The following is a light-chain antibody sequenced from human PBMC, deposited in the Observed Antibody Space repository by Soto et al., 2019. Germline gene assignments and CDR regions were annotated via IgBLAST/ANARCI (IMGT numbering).Light chain of an antibody. CDR2: EVS. CDR3: SSYTVSTDVV. Sequence: QSALTQPASLSVSPGQSITISCTGAASDFINYNYVSWYQHHPGKAPQLIVFEVSNRPSGVSSRFSGSKSGNTASLTISGLQPEDEASYYCSSYTVSTDVVFGGGTKLTVL. V-gene: IGLV2-14*01. J-gene: IGLJ2*01. CDR1: ASDFINYNY.